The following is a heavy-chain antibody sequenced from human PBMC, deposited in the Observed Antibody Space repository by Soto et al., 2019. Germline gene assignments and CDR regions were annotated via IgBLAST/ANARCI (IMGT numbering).Heavy chain of an antibody. CDR3: VKQHPLDSRDWHN. CDR1: GYSFPSFW. J-gene: IGHJ4*02. Sequence: GESLKISCKVSGYSFPSFWIGWVRQMPWKGLEWLGSIYPGDSETRYSPSFQGEVTISADKSITTAYLHWSSLRASDTATYYCVKQHPLDSRDWHNWGQGTRVTVSS. V-gene: IGHV5-51*01. CDR2: IYPGDSET. D-gene: IGHD6-19*01.